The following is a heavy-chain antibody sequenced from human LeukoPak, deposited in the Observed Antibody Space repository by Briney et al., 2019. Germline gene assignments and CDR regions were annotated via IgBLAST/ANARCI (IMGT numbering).Heavy chain of an antibody. CDR1: GGSISSGGYS. J-gene: IGHJ4*02. CDR2: IYHSGST. V-gene: IGHV4-30-2*01. D-gene: IGHD3-10*01. CDR3: ARGTYYYGSGSKFDY. Sequence: SQTLSLTCAVSGGSISSGGYSWSWIRQPPGKGLEWIGYIYHSGSTYYNPSLKSRVTISVDRSKNQFSLKLSSVTAADSAVYYCARGTYYYGSGSKFDYWGQGTLVTVSS.